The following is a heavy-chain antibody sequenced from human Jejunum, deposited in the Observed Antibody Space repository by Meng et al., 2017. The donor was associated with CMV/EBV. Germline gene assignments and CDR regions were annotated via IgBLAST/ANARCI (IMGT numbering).Heavy chain of an antibody. V-gene: IGHV1-18*01. CDR1: TCTNYG. CDR3: ARDETNIVVEPAAIPFDY. J-gene: IGHJ4*02. CDR2: ISAYDGDT. Sequence: TCTNYGISWVRQAPGQGLEYMGWISAYDGDTNYAQKLQDRVTMTTDTSTSTAYMELRSLRSDDTAVYYCARDETNIVVEPAAIPFDYWGKG. D-gene: IGHD2-2*01.